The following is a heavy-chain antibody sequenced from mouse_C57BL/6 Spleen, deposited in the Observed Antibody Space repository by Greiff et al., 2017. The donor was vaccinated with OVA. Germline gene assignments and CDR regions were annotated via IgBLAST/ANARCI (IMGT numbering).Heavy chain of an antibody. CDR1: GFNIKDYY. J-gene: IGHJ2*01. D-gene: IGHD2-1*01. CDR3: AKTRKGTTFDY. V-gene: IGHV14-2*01. Sequence: EVQRVESGAELVKPGASVKLSCTASGFNIKDYYMHWVKQRTEQGLEWIGRIDPEDGETNYDPKFQGKATITADTSSNTAYLQLSSLTSEDTAVYYCAKTRKGTTFDYWGQGTTVTVSS. CDR2: IDPEDGET.